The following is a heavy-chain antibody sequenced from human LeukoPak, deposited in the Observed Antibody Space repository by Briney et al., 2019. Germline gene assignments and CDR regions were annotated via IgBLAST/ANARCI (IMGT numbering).Heavy chain of an antibody. CDR1: GGSISSYY. CDR2: IYYSGST. Sequence: SETLSLTCTVSGGSISSYYWSWIRQPPGKGLEWIGYIYYSGSTNYNPSLKSRVTISVDTSKNQFSLKLSSVTAADTAVYCCARSNHLWGGFDYWGQGTLVTVSS. V-gene: IGHV4-59*01. CDR3: ARSNHLWGGFDY. D-gene: IGHD1-14*01. J-gene: IGHJ4*02.